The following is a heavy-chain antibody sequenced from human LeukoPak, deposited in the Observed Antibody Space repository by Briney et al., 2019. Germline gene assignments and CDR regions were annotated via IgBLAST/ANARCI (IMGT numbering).Heavy chain of an antibody. D-gene: IGHD3-3*01. CDR1: GFTFSCYS. V-gene: IGHV3-21*01. CDR3: ARLSWYYDFWSGYPF. J-gene: IGHJ4*02. CDR2: IISSSSFI. Sequence: GSLRLSCAASGFTFSCYSMNSGPQTPARGLEWVSSIISSSSFIYYADSVKGRYTISRDNAKNSLYLQMHSLRAERTALYYCARLSWYYDFWSGYPFWGQGTLVTVPS.